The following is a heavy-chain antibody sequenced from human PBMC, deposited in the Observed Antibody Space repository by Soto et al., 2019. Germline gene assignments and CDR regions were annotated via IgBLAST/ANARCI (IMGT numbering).Heavy chain of an antibody. V-gene: IGHV1-69*01. CDR2: IIPNFGTA. CDR1: GGTFSSYA. J-gene: IGHJ3*02. D-gene: IGHD2-15*01. Sequence: QVQLVQSGAEVKKPGSSVKVSCKASGGTFSSYAISWVRQAPGQGLEWMGGIIPNFGTANYAQKFQGRVTITADESTSTAYMELSSLRSEDTAVYYCARDRADIVVVVAAKGDAFDIWGQGTMVTVSS. CDR3: ARDRADIVVVVAAKGDAFDI.